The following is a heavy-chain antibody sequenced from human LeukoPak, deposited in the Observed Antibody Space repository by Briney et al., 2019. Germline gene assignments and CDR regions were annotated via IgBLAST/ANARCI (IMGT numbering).Heavy chain of an antibody. D-gene: IGHD5-18*01. CDR1: GFTFSTYS. J-gene: IGHJ3*02. V-gene: IGHV3-23*01. Sequence: PGGSLRLSCAASGFTFSTYSMIWVRQAPGKGLEWVSVISGSGGNTYYADSVKGRFTISRDNSKTTLYLQMNSLRAEDAALYYCAKGDTAMVYDAFDIWGQGTMVTVSS. CDR3: AKGDTAMVYDAFDI. CDR2: ISGSGGNT.